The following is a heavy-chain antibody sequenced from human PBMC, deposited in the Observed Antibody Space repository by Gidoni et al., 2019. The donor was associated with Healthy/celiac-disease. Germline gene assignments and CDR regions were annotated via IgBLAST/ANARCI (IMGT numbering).Heavy chain of an antibody. CDR2: INPNSGGT. Sequence: QVQLVQSGAEVKKPGAAVKVSCKASGYTFTGYYMHWVRQAPGQGLEWMGRINPNSGGTNYAQKFQGRVTMTRDTSISTAYMELSRLRSDDTAVYYCAIAAAGYYYYYGMDVWGQGTTVTVSS. CDR1: GYTFTGYY. V-gene: IGHV1-2*06. CDR3: AIAAAGYYYYYGMDV. D-gene: IGHD6-13*01. J-gene: IGHJ6*02.